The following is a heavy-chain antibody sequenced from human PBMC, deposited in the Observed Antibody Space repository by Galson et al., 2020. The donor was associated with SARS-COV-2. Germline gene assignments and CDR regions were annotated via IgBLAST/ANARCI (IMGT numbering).Heavy chain of an antibody. CDR2: IYYTGST. J-gene: IGHJ5*02. Sequence: SQTLSLTCTVSGGSISSNNYYWGWIRQPSGKGLEWIGIIYYTGSTYYNPSLKSRVTISIDTSKNQFSLKMNAVTATDTAMYYCARHRNGCFDGTCYGPGWFDPWGQGTLVTVSS. CDR1: GGSISSNNYY. V-gene: IGHV4-39*07. D-gene: IGHD2-15*01. CDR3: ARHRNGCFDGTCYGPGWFDP.